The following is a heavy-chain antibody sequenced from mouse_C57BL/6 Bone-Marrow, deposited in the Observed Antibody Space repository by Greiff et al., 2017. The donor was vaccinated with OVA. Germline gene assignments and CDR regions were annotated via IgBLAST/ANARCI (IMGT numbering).Heavy chain of an antibody. CDR1: GYTFTSYW. V-gene: IGHV1-59*01. Sequence: VQLQQPGAELVRPGTSVKLSCKASGYTFTSYWMHWVKQRPGQGLEWIGVIDPSDSYTNYNQKFKGKATLTVDTSSSTAYMQLSSLTSEDSAVYYCARDYYGNSPLGYWGQGTTLTVSS. D-gene: IGHD1-1*01. CDR3: ARDYYGNSPLGY. J-gene: IGHJ2*01. CDR2: IDPSDSYT.